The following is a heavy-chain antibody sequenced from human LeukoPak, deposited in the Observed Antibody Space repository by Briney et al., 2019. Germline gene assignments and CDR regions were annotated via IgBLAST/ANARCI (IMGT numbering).Heavy chain of an antibody. D-gene: IGHD2-8*01. CDR2: ISYDGSNK. J-gene: IGHJ6*02. CDR3: AKGAPYCTNGVCYTGGYYGMDV. V-gene: IGHV3-30*18. CDR1: GFTFSSYS. Sequence: GGSLRLSCAASGFTFSSYSMNWVRQAPGKGLEWVAVISYDGSNKYYADSVKGRFTISRDNSKNTLYLQMNSLGAEDTAVYYCAKGAPYCTNGVCYTGGYYGMDVWGQGTTVTVSS.